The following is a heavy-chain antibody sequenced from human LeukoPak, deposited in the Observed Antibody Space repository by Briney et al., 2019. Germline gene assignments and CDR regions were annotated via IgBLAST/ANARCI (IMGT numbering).Heavy chain of an antibody. CDR1: VFTFNSYA. V-gene: IGHV3-23*01. J-gene: IGHJ4*02. CDR2: ITGSGGSA. CDR3: AKDSFCSSTSCSDFEY. D-gene: IGHD2-2*01. Sequence: GGSLRLSCAASVFTFNSYAMSWVRQSPGKGREWVSAITGSGGSAYYADSVKGRFTISRDNSNNTLYLQMNSLRDEDTAVYYCAKDSFCSSTSCSDFEYWGQGTLVTVSS.